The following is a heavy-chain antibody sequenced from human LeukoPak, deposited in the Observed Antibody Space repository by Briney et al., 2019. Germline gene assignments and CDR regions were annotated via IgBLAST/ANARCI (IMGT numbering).Heavy chain of an antibody. Sequence: GGSLILSCAASGFTFSSYWMHWVRQAPGKGLMWVSRINSDGSITSYADSVKGRFTISRDNAKNTLYMQMNSLRAEDTAVYYCARVRATFSPHFDNWGQGTLVTVSS. CDR1: GFTFSSYW. CDR2: INSDGSIT. D-gene: IGHD5-12*01. J-gene: IGHJ4*02. CDR3: ARVRATFSPHFDN. V-gene: IGHV3-74*01.